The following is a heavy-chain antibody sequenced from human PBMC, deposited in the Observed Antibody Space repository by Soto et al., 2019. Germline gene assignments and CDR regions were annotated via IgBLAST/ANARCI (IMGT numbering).Heavy chain of an antibody. CDR2: ISWNSGSI. J-gene: IGHJ3*02. V-gene: IGHV3-9*01. D-gene: IGHD2-15*01. CDR1: GFTFDDYA. Sequence: EVQLVESGGGLVQPGRSLRLSCAASGFTFDDYAMHWVRQAPGKGLEWVSGISWNSGSIGYADSVKGRFTISRDNAKNSLYLQMNSLRAEDTALYYCAKGVAPMGDAFDIWGQGTMVTVSS. CDR3: AKGVAPMGDAFDI.